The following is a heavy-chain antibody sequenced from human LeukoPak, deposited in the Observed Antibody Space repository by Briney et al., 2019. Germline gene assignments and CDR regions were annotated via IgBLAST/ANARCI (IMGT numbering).Heavy chain of an antibody. CDR1: GDSISSYY. CDR3: ARGRGVSLPNYYYYSMDV. Sequence: SETLSLTCTVSGDSISSYYWNWIRQPPGKGLEWIGYIYYSGSTNYNPSLKSRVTISVDTSKNQFSLKLSSVTAADTAVYYCARGRGVSLPNYYYYSMDVWGQGTTVTVSS. CDR2: IYYSGST. V-gene: IGHV4-59*01. J-gene: IGHJ6*02.